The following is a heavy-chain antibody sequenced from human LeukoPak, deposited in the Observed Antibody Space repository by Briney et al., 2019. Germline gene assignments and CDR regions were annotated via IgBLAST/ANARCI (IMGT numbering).Heavy chain of an antibody. CDR2: IYYSGST. J-gene: IGHJ4*02. V-gene: IGHV4-39*07. D-gene: IGHD5-12*01. CDR3: ARVEGYAGGSDY. CDR1: GGSISSSSYY. Sequence: SETLSLTCTVSGGSISSSSYYWGWIRQPPGKGLEWIGSIYYSGSTYYNPSLKSRVTISVDTSKNQFSLKLSSVTAADTAVYYCARVEGYAGGSDYWGQGTLVTVSS.